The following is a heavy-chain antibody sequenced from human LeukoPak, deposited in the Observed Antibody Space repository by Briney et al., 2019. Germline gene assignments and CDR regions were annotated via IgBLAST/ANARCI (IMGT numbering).Heavy chain of an antibody. J-gene: IGHJ6*03. V-gene: IGHV3-7*01. D-gene: IGHD3-10*01. CDR1: GFSFSSYW. Sequence: PGGSLRLSCEGSGFSFSSYWMTWVRQSPGKGPEWVANIKQDESERYTVDSVKGRFTISRDNAKNSVYLHMNSLRVEDTALYYCARLSAYYYGSFFYYYMDVWGEGTTVTISS. CDR3: ARLSAYYYGSFFYYYMDV. CDR2: IKQDESER.